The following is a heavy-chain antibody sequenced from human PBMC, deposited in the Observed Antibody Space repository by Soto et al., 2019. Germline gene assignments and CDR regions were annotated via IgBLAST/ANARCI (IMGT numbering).Heavy chain of an antibody. Sequence: QVQLVESGGGVVQPGMSLRLSCAASGFTFSSDGMHWVRQAPGKGLEWVAIISYDGSSKYHADSVKGRFTISRDNSKNTLYLQMNSLRAEDTAVFYCAKDLAEAIVGATIDYWGQGTLVTVSS. CDR2: ISYDGSSK. D-gene: IGHD1-26*01. CDR3: AKDLAEAIVGATIDY. V-gene: IGHV3-30*18. CDR1: GFTFSSDG. J-gene: IGHJ4*02.